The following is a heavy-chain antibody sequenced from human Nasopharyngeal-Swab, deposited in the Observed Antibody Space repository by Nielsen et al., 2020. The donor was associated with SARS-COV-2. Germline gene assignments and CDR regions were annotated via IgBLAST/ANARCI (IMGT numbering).Heavy chain of an antibody. D-gene: IGHD3-16*01. V-gene: IGHV3-30-3*01. CDR3: ARDQGEGYYYYYGMDV. J-gene: IGHJ6*02. Sequence: GESLKISCAASGFTFSSYAMHWVRQAPGKGLEWVAVISYDGSNKYYADSVKGRFTISRDNAKNSLYLQMNSLRAEDTAVYYCARDQGEGYYYYYGMDVWGQGTTVTVSS. CDR2: ISYDGSNK. CDR1: GFTFSSYA.